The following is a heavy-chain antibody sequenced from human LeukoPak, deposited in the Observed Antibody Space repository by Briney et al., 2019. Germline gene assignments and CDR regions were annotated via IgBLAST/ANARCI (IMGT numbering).Heavy chain of an antibody. Sequence: GSLRLSCAASGFTFSSYWMSWVRQPPGKGLEWIGEINHSGSTNYNPSLKSRVTISVDTSKNQFSLKLSSVTAADTAMYYCARRPRNSGSHDGPSGLDYWGQGTLVTVSS. D-gene: IGHD1-26*01. V-gene: IGHV4-34*01. J-gene: IGHJ4*02. CDR3: ARRPRNSGSHDGPSGLDY. CDR2: INHSGST. CDR1: GFTFSSYW.